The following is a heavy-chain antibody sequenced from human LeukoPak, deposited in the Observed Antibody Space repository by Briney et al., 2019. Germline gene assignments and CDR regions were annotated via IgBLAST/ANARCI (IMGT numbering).Heavy chain of an antibody. CDR2: INPNSGST. Sequence: ASVKVSCKASGYTFIHYYMHWVRQAPGQGLEWMGWINPNSGSTNYAQKFQGRVTMTRDTSISTAYMELSRLRSDDTAVYYCARSAVGAAYTNTWGQGTLVTVSS. CDR1: GYTFIHYY. V-gene: IGHV1-2*02. J-gene: IGHJ4*02. D-gene: IGHD1-26*01. CDR3: ARSAVGAAYTNT.